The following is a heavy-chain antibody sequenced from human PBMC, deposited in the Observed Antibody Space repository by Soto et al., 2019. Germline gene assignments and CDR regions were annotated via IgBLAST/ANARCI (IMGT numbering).Heavy chain of an antibody. V-gene: IGHV1-8*01. CDR3: ARPYWESNRCYTDWFDP. CDR1: GYSFSTYD. D-gene: IGHD2-2*02. CDR2: VNPKSGNT. J-gene: IGHJ5*02. Sequence: QVQLVQSGAEVKKPGASVKVSCKASGYSFSTYDINWVRQAAGQGLEWMGWVNPKSGNTDYAQRFRGRVTMTSNTSISTAYMELSALTPEDPAVYYCARPYWESNRCYTDWFDPWGKGTLVTVPS.